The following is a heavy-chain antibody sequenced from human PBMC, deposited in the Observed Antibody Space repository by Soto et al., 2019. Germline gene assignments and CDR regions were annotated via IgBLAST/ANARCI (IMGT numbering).Heavy chain of an antibody. CDR2: ISRSSSGL. Sequence: EVQLVESGGGLVQPGGSLRLSCAASGFTFSLYGMSWVRQAPGKGLEWVSYISRSSSGLHYADSVKGRFTISRDDATNSMHLQMNSRMDGRTAGYYCARAVTWGVDVGGQWTTFTISS. D-gene: IGHD3-10*01. CDR3: ARAVTWGVDV. V-gene: IGHV3-48*02. CDR1: GFTFSLYG. J-gene: IGHJ6*02.